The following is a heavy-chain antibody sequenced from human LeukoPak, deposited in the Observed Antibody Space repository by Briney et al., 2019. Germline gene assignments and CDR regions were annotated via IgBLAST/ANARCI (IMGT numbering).Heavy chain of an antibody. Sequence: GASVKVSCKVSGYTLTELSMHWVRQAPGKGLEWMGGFDPEGGETIYAQKFQGRVTMTEDTSTDTAYMELSSLRPEDTAVYYCATVGPYSSGWSFDYWGQGTLVTVSS. CDR2: FDPEGGET. V-gene: IGHV1-24*01. D-gene: IGHD6-19*01. CDR1: GYTLTELS. CDR3: ATVGPYSSGWSFDY. J-gene: IGHJ4*02.